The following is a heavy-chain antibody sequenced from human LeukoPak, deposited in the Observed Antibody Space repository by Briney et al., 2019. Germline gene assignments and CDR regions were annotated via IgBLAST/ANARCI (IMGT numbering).Heavy chain of an antibody. CDR2: ISWNSGSI. J-gene: IGHJ4*02. D-gene: IGHD4-23*01. Sequence: GGSLRLSCAASGFTFDDYAIHWVRQAPGKGLEWVSGISWNSGSIGYADSVKGRFTISRDNAKNSLSLQMNSLRVEDTALYYCAKEADYGGNPSDYWGQGTLVTVSS. CDR1: GFTFDDYA. V-gene: IGHV3-9*01. CDR3: AKEADYGGNPSDY.